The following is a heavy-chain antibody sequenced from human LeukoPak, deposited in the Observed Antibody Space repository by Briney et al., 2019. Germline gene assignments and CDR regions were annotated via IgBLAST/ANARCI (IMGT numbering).Heavy chain of an antibody. CDR1: GGTFSSYA. J-gene: IGHJ6*03. V-gene: IGHV1-69*05. CDR3: ARDLVGRRYYGSGSYGGYYYYYMDV. Sequence: GASVKVSCKASGGTFSSYAISWVLQAPGQGLEWMGGIIPIFGTANYAQKFQGRVTITTDESTSTAYMELSSLRSEDTAVYYCARDLVGRRYYGSGSYGGYYYYYMDVWGKGTTVTVSS. D-gene: IGHD3-10*01. CDR2: IIPIFGTA.